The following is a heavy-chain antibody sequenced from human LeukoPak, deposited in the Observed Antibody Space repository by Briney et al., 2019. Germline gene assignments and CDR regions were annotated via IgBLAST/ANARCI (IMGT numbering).Heavy chain of an antibody. CDR1: GFTFSASW. V-gene: IGHV3-74*01. CDR3: ARDLHYYVAMDV. D-gene: IGHD3-10*02. Sequence: PGGSLRLSCAASGFTFSASWMLWVRQVPGKGLVSVSRIKSDGSGITYADSVKGRFTISRDNSKSMLFLQLNSLRAEDTALYYCARDLHYYVAMDVWGQGTTVTVSS. CDR2: IKSDGSGI. J-gene: IGHJ6*02.